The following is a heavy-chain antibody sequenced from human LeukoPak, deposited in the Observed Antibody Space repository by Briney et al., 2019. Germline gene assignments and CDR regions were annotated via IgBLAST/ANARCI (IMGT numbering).Heavy chain of an antibody. CDR3: ASLSPLYYDSSGYSY. CDR1: GFTVSSNY. Sequence: PGGSLRLSCAASGFTVSSNYTSWVRQAPGKGLEWVSVIYSGDSTYYADSVKGRFTISRDNSKNTLYLQMNSLRAEDTAVYYCASLSPLYYDSSGYSYWGQGTLVTVSS. V-gene: IGHV3-53*01. J-gene: IGHJ4*02. D-gene: IGHD3-22*01. CDR2: IYSGDST.